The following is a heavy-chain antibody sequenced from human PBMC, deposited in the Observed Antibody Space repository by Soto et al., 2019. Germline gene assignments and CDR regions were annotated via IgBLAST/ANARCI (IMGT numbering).Heavy chain of an antibody. D-gene: IGHD3-9*01. J-gene: IGHJ4*02. V-gene: IGHV4-34*01. CDR1: GGSFSGYY. CDR3: ARGPSYYDILTGPPNPRLDY. Sequence: TSETLSLTCAVYGGSFSGYYWSWIRQPPGKGLEWIGEINHSGSTNYNPSLKSRVTISVDTSKNQFSLKLSSVTAADTAVYYCARGPSYYDILTGPPNPRLDYWGQGTLVTVSS. CDR2: INHSGST.